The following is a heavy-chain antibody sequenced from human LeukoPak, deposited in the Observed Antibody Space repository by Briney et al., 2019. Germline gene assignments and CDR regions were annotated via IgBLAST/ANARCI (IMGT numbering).Heavy chain of an antibody. D-gene: IGHD2-15*01. Sequence: GGSLRLSCAASGFTFSSYGMHWVRQAPGKGLEWVAFIRYDGSNKYYADSVKGRFTISRDNSKNTLYLQMNSLRAEETAVYYCAKDMVVAADYWGQGTLLTVSS. CDR2: IRYDGSNK. CDR3: AKDMVVAADY. CDR1: GFTFSSYG. V-gene: IGHV3-30*02. J-gene: IGHJ4*02.